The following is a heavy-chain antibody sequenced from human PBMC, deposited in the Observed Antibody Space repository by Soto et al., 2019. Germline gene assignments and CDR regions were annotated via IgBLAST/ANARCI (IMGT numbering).Heavy chain of an antibody. V-gene: IGHV4-34*01. CDR3: ARALFLGSRSSITILGVVKRRQAFDI. Sequence: SETLSLTCAVYGGSFSGYYWSWIRQPPGKGLEWIGEINHSGSTNYNPSLKSRVTISVDTSKNQFSLKLSSVTAADTAVYYCARALFLGSRSSITILGVVKRRQAFDIWGQGTMVTVSS. CDR1: GGSFSGYY. D-gene: IGHD3-3*01. CDR2: INHSGST. J-gene: IGHJ3*02.